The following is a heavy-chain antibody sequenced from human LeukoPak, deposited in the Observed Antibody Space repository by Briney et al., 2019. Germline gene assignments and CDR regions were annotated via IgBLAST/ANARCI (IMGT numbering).Heavy chain of an antibody. Sequence: SVKVSCKASGHTFTSYGISWVRQAPGQGLEWMGGIIPIFGTANYAQKFQGRVTITADKSTSTAYMELSSLRSEDTAVYYCARDRRVGYYGSGSLDYWGQGTLVTVSS. CDR2: IIPIFGTA. V-gene: IGHV1-69*06. CDR1: GHTFTSYG. CDR3: ARDRRVGYYGSGSLDY. D-gene: IGHD3-10*01. J-gene: IGHJ4*02.